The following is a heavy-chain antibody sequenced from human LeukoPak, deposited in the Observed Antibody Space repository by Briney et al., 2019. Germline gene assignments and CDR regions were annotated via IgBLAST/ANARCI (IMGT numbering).Heavy chain of an antibody. Sequence: SVKVSCTASGFTFTSSAVQWVRQARGQRLEWIGWIVVGSGNTNYAQKFQERVTITRDMSTSTAYMELSSLRSEDTAVYYCAADKVATSPKEYYYYYGMDVWGQGTTVTVSS. CDR1: GFTFTSSA. J-gene: IGHJ6*02. D-gene: IGHD5-12*01. CDR3: AADKVATSPKEYYYYYGMDV. CDR2: IVVGSGNT. V-gene: IGHV1-58*01.